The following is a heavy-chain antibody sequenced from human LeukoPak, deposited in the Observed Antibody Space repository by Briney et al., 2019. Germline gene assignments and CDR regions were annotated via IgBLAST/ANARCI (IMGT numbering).Heavy chain of an antibody. CDR2: IKQDGSEK. J-gene: IGHJ3*02. CDR3: ARPAGDDAFDI. CDR1: GFTFSGYW. V-gene: IGHV3-7*01. D-gene: IGHD7-27*01. Sequence: AGGSLRLSCAASGFTFSGYWMSWVRQAPGKGLEWVANIKQDGSEKYYVDSVKGRFTISRDNAKNSLYLQMNSLRAEDTAVYYCARPAGDDAFDIWGQGTMVTVSS.